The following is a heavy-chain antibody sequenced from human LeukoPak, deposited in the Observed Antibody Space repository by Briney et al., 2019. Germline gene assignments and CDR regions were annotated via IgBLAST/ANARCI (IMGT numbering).Heavy chain of an antibody. Sequence: GGSLRLSCAASGFTVSSNYMSWVRQAPGKGLEWVSVIYSGGSTYYAGSVKGRFTISRDNSKNTLYLQMNSLRAEDTAVYYCARRANDAFDIWGQGTMVTVSS. CDR1: GFTVSSNY. CDR2: IYSGGST. J-gene: IGHJ3*02. CDR3: ARRANDAFDI. D-gene: IGHD4/OR15-4a*01. V-gene: IGHV3-53*01.